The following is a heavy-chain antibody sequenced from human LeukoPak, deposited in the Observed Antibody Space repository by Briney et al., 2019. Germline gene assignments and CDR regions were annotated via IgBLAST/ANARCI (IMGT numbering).Heavy chain of an antibody. CDR1: GFSFSTHN. CDR3: VKGRYGTGWDF. CDR2: ITSDGENT. D-gene: IGHD3-10*01. J-gene: IGHJ4*02. Sequence: GGSLRLSCSASGFSFSTHNMHWVRQAPGKGLEFVSGITSDGENTDYLDFVKGRFTITRDNSKNTLYLHMTSPRPEDTAVYFCVKGRYGTGWDFWGPGTLVIVSS. V-gene: IGHV3-64D*06.